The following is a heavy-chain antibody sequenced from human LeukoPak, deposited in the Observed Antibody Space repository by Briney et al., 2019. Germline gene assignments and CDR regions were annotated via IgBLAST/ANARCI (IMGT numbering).Heavy chain of an antibody. V-gene: IGHV4-61*02. CDR3: ARGGLAVAAAWFDP. D-gene: IGHD6-19*01. J-gene: IGHJ5*02. CDR1: GGSISSSSYY. Sequence: EASETLSLTCTVSGGSISSSSYYWSWIRQPAGKGLEWIGRIYTSGSTNYNPSLRSRVTISVDTSKNQFSLNLSSVTAADTAVYDCARGGLAVAAAWFDPWGQGTLVTVSS. CDR2: IYTSGST.